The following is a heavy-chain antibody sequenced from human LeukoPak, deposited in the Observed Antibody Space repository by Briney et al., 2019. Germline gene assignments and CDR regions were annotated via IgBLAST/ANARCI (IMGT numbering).Heavy chain of an antibody. CDR3: ARGPSITMVRGGQWYYYMDV. V-gene: IGHV1-3*03. J-gene: IGHJ6*03. Sequence: EASVKVSCKASGYTFTSYAMHWVRQAPGQRLEWMGWINAGNGNTKYSQEFQGRVTITRDTSASTVYMELSSLRSEDTAVYYSARGPSITMVRGGQWYYYMDVWGKGTTVTISS. CDR1: GYTFTSYA. CDR2: INAGNGNT. D-gene: IGHD3-10*01.